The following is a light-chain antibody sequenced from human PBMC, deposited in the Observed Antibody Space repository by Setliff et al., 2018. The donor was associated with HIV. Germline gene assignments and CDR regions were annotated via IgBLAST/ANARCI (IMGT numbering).Light chain of an antibody. J-gene: IGLJ1*01. V-gene: IGLV1-47*01. Sequence: QSVLTQPPSASGIPGQRVTISCSGSSSNIGTRDVYWYQQLPGTAPKLLINKNNQRPSGVPDRFSASKSGTSASLAISGLRSEDEADYYCASWDDSLSGRVFGTGTKVTVL. CDR2: KNN. CDR1: SSNIGTRD. CDR3: ASWDDSLSGRV.